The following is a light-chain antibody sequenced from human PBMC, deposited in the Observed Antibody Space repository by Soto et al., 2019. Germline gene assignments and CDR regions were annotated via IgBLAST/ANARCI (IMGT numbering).Light chain of an antibody. CDR1: SSDVGGYNY. CDR2: DVN. CDR3: SSYASKNTLM. J-gene: IGLJ3*02. V-gene: IGLV2-14*03. Sequence: QSALTQPASVSGSPGQSITISCTGTSSDVGGYNYVSWYQLHPGKAPKLILYDVNKRPSGVSNRFSGSKSGDTASLTISGLQTEDEADYYCSSYASKNTLMFGGGTKLTVL.